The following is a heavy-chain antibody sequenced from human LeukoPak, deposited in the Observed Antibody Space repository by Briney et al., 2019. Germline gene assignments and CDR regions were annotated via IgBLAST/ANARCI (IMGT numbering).Heavy chain of an antibody. J-gene: IGHJ5*02. CDR3: ARVRLTGAMYNWFDP. D-gene: IGHD3-9*01. CDR2: IYSGGST. Sequence: GGCLRLSCAASGCTVSSNYMSWVRQAPGKGLEWVSVIYSGGSTYYADSVKGRFTISRDNSKNTLYLQMNSLRAEDTAVYYCARVRLTGAMYNWFDPWGQGTLVTVSS. V-gene: IGHV3-66*01. CDR1: GCTVSSNY.